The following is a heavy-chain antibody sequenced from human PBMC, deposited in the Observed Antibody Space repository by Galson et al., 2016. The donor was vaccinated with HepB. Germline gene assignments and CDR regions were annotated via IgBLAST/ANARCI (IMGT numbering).Heavy chain of an antibody. J-gene: IGHJ3*02. V-gene: IGHV3-21*01. CDR2: ITSSSSYI. CDR1: GLSFSGYS. D-gene: IGHD3-16*02. Sequence: SLRLSCAASGLSFSGYSMNWVRQAPGKGLEWVSSITSSSSYIYYADSLKGRFTTSRDNAKKSLYQQMNNLRAEDTAVYYCARASVGHLIIFGGVVVGDAFDIWGQGTMVTVSS. CDR3: ARASVGHLIIFGGVVVGDAFDI.